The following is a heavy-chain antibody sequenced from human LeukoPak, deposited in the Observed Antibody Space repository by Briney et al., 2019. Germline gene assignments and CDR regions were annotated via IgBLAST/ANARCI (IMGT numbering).Heavy chain of an antibody. CDR2: IKSKADGATT. Sequence: GGSLRLSCAASGFTFTSAWMNWVRQASGKGLEWVGRIKSKADGATTDYAAPVKGRFTISRDDSENTLYLQMNSLKTEDTAVYYCTTASYGSGSYGYWGQGTLVTVSS. J-gene: IGHJ4*02. CDR1: GFTFTSAW. CDR3: TTASYGSGSYGY. V-gene: IGHV3-15*01. D-gene: IGHD3-10*01.